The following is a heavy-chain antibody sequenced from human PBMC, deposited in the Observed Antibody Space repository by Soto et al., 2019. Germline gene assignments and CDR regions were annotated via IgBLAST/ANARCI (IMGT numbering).Heavy chain of an antibody. D-gene: IGHD2-15*01. J-gene: IGHJ4*01. CDR3: AREARAWRYCGGGSDYYYY. CDR2: INAGNGNT. Sequence: ASVKVSCKASGYTFTSYAMHWVRQAPGQRLEWMGWINAGNGNTKYSQKFQGRVTITRDTSASTAYMELSSLRSEDTAVYYCAREARAWRYCGGGSDYYYYCTQGTPVTVS. V-gene: IGHV1-3*01. CDR1: GYTFTSYA.